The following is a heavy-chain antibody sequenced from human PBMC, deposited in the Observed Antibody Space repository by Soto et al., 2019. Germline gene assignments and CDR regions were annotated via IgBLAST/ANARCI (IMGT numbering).Heavy chain of an antibody. Sequence: EVQLLESGGGLVQPGGSLRLACAASGFSFNSYAMVWVRQAPGKGLEWVSVISARGGSSYFADSVKGRFTISRDNSKSTFYLQMNSLTGADTDVYYCANSFQGHRDLDYGRDVWGQGTTVTVS. J-gene: IGHJ6*02. CDR1: GFSFNSYA. V-gene: IGHV3-23*01. CDR3: ANSFQGHRDLDYGRDV. D-gene: IGHD3-16*01. CDR2: ISARGGSS.